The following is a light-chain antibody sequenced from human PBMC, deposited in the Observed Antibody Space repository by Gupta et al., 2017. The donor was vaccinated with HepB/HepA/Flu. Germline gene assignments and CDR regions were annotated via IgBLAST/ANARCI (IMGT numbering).Light chain of an antibody. CDR3: QSYDNSMSGSPV. V-gene: IGLV1-40*01. J-gene: IGLJ1*01. Sequence: QSVLTQPPSVSGAPGQGVTISCTGSSSNIGACYDVYWYQPLPGTAPKLLVYGNSNRPSGLPDRFSGSKSGTSAALAITGLQAEDEADYYCQSYDNSMSGSPVFGTGTKLTVL. CDR2: GNS. CDR1: SSNIGACYD.